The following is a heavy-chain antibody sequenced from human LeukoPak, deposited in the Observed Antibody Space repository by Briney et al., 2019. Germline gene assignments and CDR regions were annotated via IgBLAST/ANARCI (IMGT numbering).Heavy chain of an antibody. CDR1: GGSISSYY. D-gene: IGHD5-12*01. J-gene: IGHJ6*02. CDR3: ARWNIVATSYYYYYGMDV. V-gene: IGHV4-59*01. CDR2: IYYSGST. Sequence: PSETLSLTCTVSGGSISSYYWSWIRQPPGKGLEWIGYIYYSGSTNYNPSLKSRVTISVDTSKNQFSLKLSSVTAADTAVYYCARWNIVATSYYYYYGMDVWGQGTTVTVS.